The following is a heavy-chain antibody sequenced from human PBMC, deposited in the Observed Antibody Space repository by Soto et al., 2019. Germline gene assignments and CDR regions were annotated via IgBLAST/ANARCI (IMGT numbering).Heavy chain of an antibody. CDR3: MRSHGAY. J-gene: IGHJ4*02. Sequence: QVQLQESGPGLVKTSETLSLTCTVSGGSVSSGPYHWNWVRRPPGKGLEWIGHISYSGTANYNPSLRGRVIMATDTSMNQFSLRLTSVTAADTAVYYCMRSHGAYWGQGALVTVSP. D-gene: IGHD2-8*01. V-gene: IGHV4-61*01. CDR1: GGSVSSGPYH. CDR2: ISYSGTA.